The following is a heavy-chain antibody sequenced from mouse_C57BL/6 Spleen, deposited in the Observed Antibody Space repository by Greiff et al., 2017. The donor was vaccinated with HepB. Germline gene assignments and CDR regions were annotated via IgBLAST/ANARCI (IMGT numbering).Heavy chain of an antibody. V-gene: IGHV1-52*01. Sequence: VQLQQPGAELVRPGSSVKLSCKASGYTFTSYWMHWVKQRPIQGLEWIGNIDPSDSETHYNQKFKDKATLTVDKSSSTAYMQLSSLTSEDSAVHYCARVDGYYRAMDYWGQGTSVTVSS. CDR3: ARVDGYYRAMDY. CDR2: IDPSDSET. D-gene: IGHD2-3*01. CDR1: GYTFTSYW. J-gene: IGHJ4*01.